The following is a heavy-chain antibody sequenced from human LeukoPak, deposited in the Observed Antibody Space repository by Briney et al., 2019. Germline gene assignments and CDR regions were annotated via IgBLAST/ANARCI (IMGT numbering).Heavy chain of an antibody. V-gene: IGHV1-69*10. J-gene: IGHJ4*02. D-gene: IGHD3-22*01. CDR1: GGTVSSSA. Sequence: APGRLSCTASGGTVSSSAVSWGRGAPGQRREGRGGIIPILGHAHYAQQFQGRVTITAHKPTRTASMELSSLRPEHTAVYYCASCHYDSSGYYLFDHGGQGTLVTVPS. CDR3: ASCHYDSSGYYLFDH. CDR2: IIPILGHA.